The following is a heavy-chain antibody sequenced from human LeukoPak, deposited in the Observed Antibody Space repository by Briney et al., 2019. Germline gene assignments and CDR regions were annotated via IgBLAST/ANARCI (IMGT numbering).Heavy chain of an antibody. CDR2: INPFNGNT. D-gene: IGHD2-15*01. J-gene: IGHJ4*02. CDR3: ARDRWWQLVLSY. Sequence: ASVKVSCTTSGYTFSRYAISWVRQAPGQGLEWMGWINPFNGNTNEAERFQGRVIMTTDTSTRTAYMELRSLRYDDTAVYYCARDRWWQLVLSYWSQGTLVTVSS. V-gene: IGHV1-18*01. CDR1: GYTFSRYA.